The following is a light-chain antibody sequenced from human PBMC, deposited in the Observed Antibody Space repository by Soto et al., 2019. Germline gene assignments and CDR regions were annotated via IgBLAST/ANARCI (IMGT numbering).Light chain of an antibody. CDR2: DVT. CDR1: TSDISGYNY. V-gene: IGLV2-14*01. J-gene: IGLJ1*01. CDR3: SSDISSSGPYV. Sequence: QSVLTQPASVSGSPGQSITISCTGTTSDISGYNYVSWYQQHPGKAPKLMIYDVTRRPSGVSNRFSGSKSGNTASLTISGLQVEHEADYYCSSDISSSGPYVFGTGTKLTVL.